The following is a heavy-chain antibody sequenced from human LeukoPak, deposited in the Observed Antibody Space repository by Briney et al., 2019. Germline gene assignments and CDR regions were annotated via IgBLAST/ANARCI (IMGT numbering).Heavy chain of an antibody. D-gene: IGHD3-22*01. V-gene: IGHV4-34*01. J-gene: IGHJ4*02. Sequence: SETLSLTCAVYGGSFSGYYWSWIRQPPGKGPEWIGEINHSGSTNYNPSLKSRVTISVDTSKNQFSLKLSSVTAADTAVYYCASPSPKDSSGYWRVFDYWGQGTLVTVSS. CDR2: INHSGST. CDR3: ASPSPKDSSGYWRVFDY. CDR1: GGSFSGYY.